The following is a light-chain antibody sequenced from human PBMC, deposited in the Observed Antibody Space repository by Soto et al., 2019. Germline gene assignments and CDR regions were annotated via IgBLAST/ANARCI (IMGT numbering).Light chain of an antibody. Sequence: DIQMTQSPATLSASLGDRVTITCRASQTINRWLAWYQQKPRKAPKLLIYDGSTLQSGVTSRFSGSGSGTEFTLTISSLQPYDVATYYCQQYNALWYTFGQGTKV. V-gene: IGKV1-5*01. CDR3: QQYNALWYT. CDR1: QTINRW. CDR2: DGS. J-gene: IGKJ2*01.